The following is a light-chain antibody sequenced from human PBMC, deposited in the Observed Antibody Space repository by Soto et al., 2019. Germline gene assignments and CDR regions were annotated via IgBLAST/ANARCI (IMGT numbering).Light chain of an antibody. Sequence: DIQMTQSPSSLSASVGDRVTITCRASQSISSYLNWYQQKPGKAPKLLIYAASSLQSGGPSRFSGSGSGTDFTLTISSLQPEDFATYYCQQSYGTPPTFGQGTKVDIK. CDR3: QQSYGTPPT. CDR2: AAS. V-gene: IGKV1-39*01. J-gene: IGKJ1*01. CDR1: QSISSY.